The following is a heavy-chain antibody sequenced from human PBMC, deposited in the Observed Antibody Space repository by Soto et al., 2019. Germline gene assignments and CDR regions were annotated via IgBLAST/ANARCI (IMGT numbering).Heavy chain of an antibody. V-gene: IGHV4-59*01. J-gene: IGHJ6*02. CDR3: ASTFAPATSGYYYYYGMDV. D-gene: IGHD6-25*01. CDR1: GGSISSYY. Sequence: LSLTCTVSGGSISSYYWSWIRQPPGKGLEWIGYIYYSGSTNYNPSLKSRVTISVDTSKNQFSLKLSSVTAADTAVYYCASTFAPATSGYYYYYGMDVWGQGTTVTVSS. CDR2: IYYSGST.